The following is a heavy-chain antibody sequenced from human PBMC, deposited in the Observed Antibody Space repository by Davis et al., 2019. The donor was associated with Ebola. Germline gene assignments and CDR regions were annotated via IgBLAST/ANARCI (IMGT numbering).Heavy chain of an antibody. CDR2: LYSSGST. J-gene: IGHJ3*02. Sequence: GESLKISCAASGFTVSSNYMIWVRQAPGKGLEWVSLLYSSGSTFYADSVKGRFTISRDNAKNSLYLQMNSLRAEDTAVYYCARVVAGKIRGGAFDIWGQGTMVTVSS. CDR1: GFTVSSNY. CDR3: ARVVAGKIRGGAFDI. V-gene: IGHV3-53*01. D-gene: IGHD6-19*01.